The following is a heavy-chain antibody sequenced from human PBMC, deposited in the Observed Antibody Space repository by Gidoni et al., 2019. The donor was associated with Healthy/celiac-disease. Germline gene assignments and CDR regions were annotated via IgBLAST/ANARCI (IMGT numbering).Heavy chain of an antibody. D-gene: IGHD3-16*01. CDR3: ARTFMIPDYYYYMDV. CDR1: GGAISSSSYY. V-gene: IGHV4-39*01. CDR2: IYYSGST. J-gene: IGHJ6*03. Sequence: QLQLQESGPGLVKPSETLSLTCTVSGGAISSSSYYWGWIRQPPGKGLEWIGSIYYSGSTYYNPSLKSRVTISVDTSKNQFSLKLSSVTAADTAVYYCARTFMIPDYYYYMDVWGKGTTVTVSS.